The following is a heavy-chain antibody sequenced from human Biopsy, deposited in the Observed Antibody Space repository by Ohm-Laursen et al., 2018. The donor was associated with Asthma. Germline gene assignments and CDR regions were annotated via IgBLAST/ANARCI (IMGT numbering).Heavy chain of an antibody. CDR1: GGTFNTYV. D-gene: IGHD2-2*01. CDR3: ARKAGSCISRTCYSLDF. CDR2: INSVFGTT. J-gene: IGHJ4*02. V-gene: IGHV1-69*01. Sequence: GPQVKVSCKSLGGTFNTYVIGWVRQAPGQGLEWMGGINSVFGTTTYPQKFQDRVTITADDSTSTVYMELSSLRSEDTAVYYCARKAGSCISRTCYSLDFWGQGTLVTVSP.